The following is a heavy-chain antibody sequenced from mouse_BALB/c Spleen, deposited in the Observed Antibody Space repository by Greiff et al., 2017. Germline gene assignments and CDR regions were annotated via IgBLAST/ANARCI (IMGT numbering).Heavy chain of an antibody. CDR2: IRNKANGYTT. V-gene: IGHV7-3*02. J-gene: IGHJ4*01. CDR1: GFTFTDYY. Sequence: MLVESGGGLVQPGGSLRLSCATSGFTFTDYYMSWVRQPPGKALEWLGFIRNKANGYTTEYSASVKGRFTISRDNSQSILYLQMNTLRAEDSATYYCARDIGKNYAMDYWGQGTSVTVSS. CDR3: ARDIGKNYAMDY.